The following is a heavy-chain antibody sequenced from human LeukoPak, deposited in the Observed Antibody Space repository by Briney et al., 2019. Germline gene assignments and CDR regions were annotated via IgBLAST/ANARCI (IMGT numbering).Heavy chain of an antibody. CDR3: ARGERYLGGPTDYFDY. Sequence: RASVTVSCKASGGTFSSYAISWVRQAPGQGLEWMGGIIPIFGTANYAQKFQGRVTITADESTSTAYMEVSSLRSEDTAVYYCARGERYLGGPTDYFDYWGQGTLVTVSS. D-gene: IGHD3-16*01. J-gene: IGHJ4*02. V-gene: IGHV1-69*01. CDR2: IIPIFGTA. CDR1: GGTFSSYA.